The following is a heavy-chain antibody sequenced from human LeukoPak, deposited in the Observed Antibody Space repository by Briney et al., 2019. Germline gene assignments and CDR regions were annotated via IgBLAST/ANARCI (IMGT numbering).Heavy chain of an antibody. D-gene: IGHD7-27*01. V-gene: IGHV1-8*01. CDR2: MSPNSGDT. CDR3: ARGPPNWGYDY. CDR1: GYTFTSYD. J-gene: IGHJ4*02. Sequence: ASVKVFCKASGYTFTSYDFNWVRQATGQRPEWMGWMSPNSGDTGYAQKFQDRVTMTRNTSISTAYMELSSLRSDDTAVYYCARGPPNWGYDYWGPGTLVTVSS.